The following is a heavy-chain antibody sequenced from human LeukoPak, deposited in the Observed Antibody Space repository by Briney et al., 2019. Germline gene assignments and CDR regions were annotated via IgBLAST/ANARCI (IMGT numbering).Heavy chain of an antibody. CDR3: AKALYGGHDY. V-gene: IGHV3-7*01. CDR1: GFTFSNYW. D-gene: IGHD4-23*01. Sequence: QSGGSRRLSCEASGFTFSNYWMTWVRQAPGKGLEWVANIKEDGSVKQCVDSVKGRFTISRDNAKSSLYLQMNSLRVEDTAVYYCAKALYGGHDYWGQGTLVTVSS. J-gene: IGHJ4*02. CDR2: IKEDGSVK.